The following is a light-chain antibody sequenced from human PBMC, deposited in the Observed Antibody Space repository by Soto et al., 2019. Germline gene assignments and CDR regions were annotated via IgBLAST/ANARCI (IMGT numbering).Light chain of an antibody. CDR2: GAT. CDR1: QRFGSSN. CDR3: QQRSNWPPIT. V-gene: IGKV3D-20*02. Sequence: EIVLTQSPGTLSLSPGERGTLSCRASQRFGSSNLAWYQQKPGQAPRLLIYGATSRATGIPDRFSGSGSGTDFSLTINRLEPEDSAVYYCQQRSNWPPITFGQGTRLEIK. J-gene: IGKJ5*01.